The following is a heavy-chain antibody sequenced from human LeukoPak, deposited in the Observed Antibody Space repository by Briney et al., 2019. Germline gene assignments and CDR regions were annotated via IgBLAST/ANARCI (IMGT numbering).Heavy chain of an antibody. J-gene: IGHJ4*02. CDR2: IKSKTDGGTT. V-gene: IGHV3-15*01. D-gene: IGHD2-2*01. CDR3: TTEGVVVPAAPPGIDY. Sequence: GGSLRLSCAASGFTFSNAWMSWVRQAPGKGLEWVGRIKSKTDGGTTDYAAPVKGRFTISRDDSKNTLYLQMNSLKTGDTAVYYCTTEGVVVPAAPPGIDYWGQGTLVTVSS. CDR1: GFTFSNAW.